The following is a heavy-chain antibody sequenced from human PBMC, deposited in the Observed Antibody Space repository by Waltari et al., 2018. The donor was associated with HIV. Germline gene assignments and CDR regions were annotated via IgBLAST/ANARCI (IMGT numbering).Heavy chain of an antibody. CDR2: SNLGKPGP. V-gene: IGHV5-51*01. CDR3: VVGPHYFDGPEGRGRLDYFQN. CDR1: GYKFNTYW. J-gene: IGHJ1*01. Sequence: EVQLVQSRKEIKKPGESLKISCKGSGYKFNTYWIGWVRQMPGKGLEWMGFSNLGKPGPSDGLSCQGQVTISADRYVANAYLHWRSLKASDTAKYYCVVGPHYFDGPEGRGRLDYFQNWGQGTLVTVSS. D-gene: IGHD3-9*01.